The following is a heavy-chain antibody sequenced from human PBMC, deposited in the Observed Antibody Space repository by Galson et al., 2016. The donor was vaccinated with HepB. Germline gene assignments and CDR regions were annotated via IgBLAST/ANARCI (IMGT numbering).Heavy chain of an antibody. J-gene: IGHJ4*02. CDR1: GFTFSSYN. D-gene: IGHD2-15*01. CDR3: ARLGRLCSGGTCYDLFDY. CDR2: ISSSSSYI. Sequence: SLRLSCAASGFTFSSYNMNWVRQAPGKGLEWVSSISSSSSYIYYADSVKGRFTISRDNAKNSLYLQMNSRRAEDTAVYYCARLGRLCSGGTCYDLFDYWGQGTLVTVSS. V-gene: IGHV3-21*01.